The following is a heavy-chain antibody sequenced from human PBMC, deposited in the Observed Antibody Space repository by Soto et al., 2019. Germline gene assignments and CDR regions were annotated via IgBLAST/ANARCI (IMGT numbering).Heavy chain of an antibody. CDR2: IYYTGST. V-gene: IGHV4-59*01. D-gene: IGHD6-19*01. J-gene: IGHJ4*02. CDR1: GASISSFY. Sequence: SETLSLTCTVSGASISSFYWSWIRQPPGKGLEWLGYIYYTGSTNYSPSLKSRVTISVDTSKNQFSLRLISVTSADTAVYYCASESSGRILYWGQGTLVTVSS. CDR3: ASESSGRILY.